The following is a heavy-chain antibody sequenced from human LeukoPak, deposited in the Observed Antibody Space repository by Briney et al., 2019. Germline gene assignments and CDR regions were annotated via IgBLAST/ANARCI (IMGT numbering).Heavy chain of an antibody. D-gene: IGHD2-15*01. CDR2: INPNSGGT. CDR3: ARNPPSRYCSGGSCYGGMDV. J-gene: IGHJ6*02. CDR1: GYTFTGYY. V-gene: IGHV1-2*06. Sequence: VASVTVSCKASGYTFTGYYMHWVRQAPGQGLEWMGRINPNSGGTNYAQKFQGRVTMTRDTSISTAYMELSRLRSDDTAVYYCARNPPSRYCSGGSCYGGMDVWGQGTTVTVSS.